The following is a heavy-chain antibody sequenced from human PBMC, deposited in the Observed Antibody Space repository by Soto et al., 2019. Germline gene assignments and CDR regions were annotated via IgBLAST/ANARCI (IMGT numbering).Heavy chain of an antibody. CDR3: ARLKYYAHEY. Sequence: XETLSITRTVPRGSISSYNWNLVRQPPGKGLEWIGFINYSGSTHYNPSLKSRVTISLHTSKNQFSLKLNSVTAADTAVYYCARLKYYAHEYWGPRTHVTGSS. D-gene: IGHD2-2*01. V-gene: IGHV4-59*01. CDR1: RGSISSYN. CDR2: INYSGST. J-gene: IGHJ4*01.